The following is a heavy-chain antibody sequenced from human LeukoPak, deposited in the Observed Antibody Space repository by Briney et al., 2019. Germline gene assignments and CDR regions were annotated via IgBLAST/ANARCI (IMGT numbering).Heavy chain of an antibody. V-gene: IGHV1-69*10. CDR2: IIPILGIA. D-gene: IGHD3-22*01. CDR3: ARDTIYYDSSGYYFNWFDP. CDR1: GGTFISYT. Sequence: GASVTVSCKASGGTFISYTISWVRQAPGQGLEWMGRIIPILGIANYAQKFQGRVTITPDKSTSTAYMELSSLRSEDTAVYYCARDTIYYDSSGYYFNWFDPWGQGTLVSVSS. J-gene: IGHJ5*02.